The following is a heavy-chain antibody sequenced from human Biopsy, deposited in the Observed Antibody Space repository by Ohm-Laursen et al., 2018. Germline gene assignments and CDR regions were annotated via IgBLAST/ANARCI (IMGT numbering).Heavy chain of an antibody. CDR1: GRCIRSVY. CDR3: ARATNSTGWPYYYFYGMDV. V-gene: IGHV4-59*01. CDR2: IYYSGST. J-gene: IGHJ6*02. D-gene: IGHD2/OR15-2a*01. Sequence: TLSLTCTVSGRCIRSVYWIWIPQTPGKGWVWIGYIYYSGSTNYNPSLTSRVTIYVDTSKNQFSLRLNSVTATDTAVYYCARATNSTGWPYYYFYGMDVWGQGTTVTVSS.